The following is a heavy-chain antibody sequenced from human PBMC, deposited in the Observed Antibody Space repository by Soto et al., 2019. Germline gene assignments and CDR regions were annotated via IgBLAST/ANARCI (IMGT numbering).Heavy chain of an antibody. CDR2: TYYRSKWYN. V-gene: IGHV6-1*01. J-gene: IGHJ5*02. CDR1: GDSVSSNSAA. CDR3: ARERLRYSSSNWFDP. Sequence: SQTLSLTCAISGDSVSSNSAAGNWIRQSPSRGLEWLGRTYYRSKWYNDYAVSVKSPITINPATSKNQFSLQLNSVTPEDTAVYYCARERLRYSSSNWFDPWGQGTLVTVSS. D-gene: IGHD6-6*01.